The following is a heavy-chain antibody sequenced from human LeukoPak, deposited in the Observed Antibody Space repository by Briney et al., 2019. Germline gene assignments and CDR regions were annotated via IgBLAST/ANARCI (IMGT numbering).Heavy chain of an antibody. J-gene: IGHJ3*02. CDR1: GFTFSTYW. Sequence: PGGSLRLSCAASGFTFSTYWMHWVRQAPGKGLVWVARIKGDGSSTIYADSVKGRFTISRDNSKNTLYLQTSSLRAEDTAVYYCAGETVTIRGTDGFDIWGQGTMVTVFS. D-gene: IGHD4-17*01. V-gene: IGHV3-74*01. CDR3: AGETVTIRGTDGFDI. CDR2: IKGDGSST.